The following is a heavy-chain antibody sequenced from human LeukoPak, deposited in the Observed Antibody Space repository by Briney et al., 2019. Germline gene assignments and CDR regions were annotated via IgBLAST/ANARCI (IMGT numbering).Heavy chain of an antibody. CDR3: ARVRGSSGWYYFDY. D-gene: IGHD6-19*01. CDR1: GYTFTSYG. J-gene: IGHJ4*02. V-gene: IGHV1-18*01. CDR2: ISAYNGNT. Sequence: ASAKVSCKASGYTFTSYGISWVRQAPGQGLEWMGWISAYNGNTNYAQKLQGRVTMTTDTSTSTAYMELRSLRSDDTAVYYCARVRGSSGWYYFDYWGQGTLVTVSS.